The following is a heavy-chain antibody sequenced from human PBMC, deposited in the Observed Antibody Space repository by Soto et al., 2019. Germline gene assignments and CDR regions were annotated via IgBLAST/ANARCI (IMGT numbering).Heavy chain of an antibody. CDR1: GYTFTSHW. CDR2: IDPTDSYS. J-gene: IGHJ4*02. Sequence: EVQLVQSGAEVKKPGESLRISCKGSGYTFTSHWIGWVRQMPGKGLSWMGRIDPTDSYSNYSPSFQGHVTISADKSISTAYLQWSSLKASDTAMYYCVLYYYETGGYRPGEFWGQGTLVTVSS. CDR3: VLYYYETGGYRPGEF. D-gene: IGHD3-22*01. V-gene: IGHV5-10-1*03.